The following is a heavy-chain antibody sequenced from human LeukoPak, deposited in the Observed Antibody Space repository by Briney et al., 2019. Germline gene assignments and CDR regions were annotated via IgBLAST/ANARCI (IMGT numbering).Heavy chain of an antibody. D-gene: IGHD4-17*01. Sequence: PSETLSLTCTVSGGSISSYYWSWIRQPPGKGLEWIRYIYYSGTTNYNPSLKSRVTISIDTSKNQFSLKLSSVTAADTAVYYCARHALYGEVDYWGQGTLVTVSS. V-gene: IGHV4-59*08. CDR1: GGSISSYY. CDR3: ARHALYGEVDY. J-gene: IGHJ4*02. CDR2: IYYSGTT.